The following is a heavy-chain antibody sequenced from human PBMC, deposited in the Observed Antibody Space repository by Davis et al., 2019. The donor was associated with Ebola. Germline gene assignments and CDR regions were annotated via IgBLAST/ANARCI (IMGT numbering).Heavy chain of an antibody. V-gene: IGHV3-23*01. CDR1: GFTFSSYA. CDR3: AKVPGYDFWSGYYMGPNNWFDP. D-gene: IGHD3-3*01. Sequence: PGGSLRLSCAASGFTFSSYAMSWVRQAPGKGLEWVSAISGSGGSTYYADSVKGRFTISRDNSKNTLYLQMNSLRAEDTAVYYCAKVPGYDFWSGYYMGPNNWFDPWGQGTLVTVSS. J-gene: IGHJ5*02. CDR2: ISGSGGST.